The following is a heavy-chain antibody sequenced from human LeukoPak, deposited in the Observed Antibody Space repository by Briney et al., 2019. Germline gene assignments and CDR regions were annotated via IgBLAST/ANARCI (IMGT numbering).Heavy chain of an antibody. CDR1: AYSFTSYW. J-gene: IGHJ4*02. CDR3: ARRWDDPGFDY. Sequence: GESLQISCKGSAYSFTSYWIGWVRQMPGKGLEWMGIIYPGDSDTRYRPSFQGQVTISADNSIRTAYLQWSSLKASDTAMYYCARRWDDPGFDYWGQGTLVTVSS. D-gene: IGHD1-1*01. V-gene: IGHV5-51*01. CDR2: IYPGDSDT.